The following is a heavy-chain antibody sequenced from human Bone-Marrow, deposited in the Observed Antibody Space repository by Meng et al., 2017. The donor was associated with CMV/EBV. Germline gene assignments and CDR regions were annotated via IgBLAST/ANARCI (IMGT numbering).Heavy chain of an antibody. V-gene: IGHV3-49*04. CDR2: IRSKTYGGTT. J-gene: IGHJ4*02. CDR1: GFTFSDYA. D-gene: IGHD2/OR15-2a*01. CDR3: TTYFSYYFDY. Sequence: GGSLRLSCTVSGFTFSDYAMTWVRQAPGKGLEWVGFIRSKTYGGTTDYAAPVKGRFTISRDDSKNTLYLQMNSLKTEDTAVYYCTTYFSYYFDYWGQGTLVTVSS.